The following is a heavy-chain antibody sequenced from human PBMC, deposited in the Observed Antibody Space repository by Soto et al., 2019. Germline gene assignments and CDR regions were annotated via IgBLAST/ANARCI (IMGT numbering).Heavy chain of an antibody. D-gene: IGHD3-10*01. V-gene: IGHV1-2*04. J-gene: IGHJ5*02. CDR3: ARGQLLWFGELSIERGWFDP. CDR2: INPNSGGT. Sequence: QVQLVQSGAEVKKPGASVKVSCKASGYTFTGYYMHWVRQAPGQGLEWMGWINPNSGGTNYAQKFQGWVTMTRDTSIGTADMELSRLRCDDTAVYFCARGQLLWFGELSIERGWFDPWSQGTLVTVSS. CDR1: GYTFTGYY.